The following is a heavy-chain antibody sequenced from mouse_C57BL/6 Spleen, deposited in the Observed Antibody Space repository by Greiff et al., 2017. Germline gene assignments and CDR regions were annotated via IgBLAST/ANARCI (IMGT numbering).Heavy chain of an antibody. CDR1: GYTFTDYY. CDR2: LNPNNGGT. Sequence: EVQLQQSGPELVKPGASVKISCKASGYTFTDYYMNWVKQSHGKSLEWIGDLNPNNGGTSYNQKFKGKATLTVDKSSSTAYMELRSLTSEDSAVDYCARFADYYGSFDYWGQGTTLTVSS. CDR3: ARFADYYGSFDY. D-gene: IGHD1-1*01. V-gene: IGHV1-26*01. J-gene: IGHJ2*01.